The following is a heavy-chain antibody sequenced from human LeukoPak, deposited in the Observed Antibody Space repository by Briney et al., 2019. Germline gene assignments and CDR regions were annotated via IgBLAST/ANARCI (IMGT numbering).Heavy chain of an antibody. Sequence: GASGKVSCKASGYTFTGYYMHWVRQAPGQGPEWMGWINPNSGGTNYAQKFQGRVTMTRDTSISTAYMELSRLRSDDTAIYYCARELVATMQTLDYWGQGTLVTVSS. D-gene: IGHD5-24*01. V-gene: IGHV1-2*02. CDR3: ARELVATMQTLDY. CDR2: INPNSGGT. CDR1: GYTFTGYY. J-gene: IGHJ4*02.